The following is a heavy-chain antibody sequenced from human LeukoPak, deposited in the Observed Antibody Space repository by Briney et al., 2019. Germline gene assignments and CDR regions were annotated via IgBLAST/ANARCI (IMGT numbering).Heavy chain of an antibody. Sequence: SVKASRKASVGTFSSYAISWVRQAPGQGLEWMGGIIPIFGTANYAQKFQGRVTITTDESTSTAYMELSSLRSEDTALYYCARGDCSSTSCLYDYWGQGTLVTVSS. CDR2: IIPIFGTA. J-gene: IGHJ4*02. D-gene: IGHD2-2*01. V-gene: IGHV1-69*05. CDR3: ARGDCSSTSCLYDY. CDR1: VGTFSSYA.